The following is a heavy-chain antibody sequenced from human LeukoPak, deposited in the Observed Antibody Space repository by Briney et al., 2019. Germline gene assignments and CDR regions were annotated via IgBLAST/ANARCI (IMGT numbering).Heavy chain of an antibody. V-gene: IGHV1-2*02. Sequence: GASVKVSCKASGYTFTGYYMHWVRQAPGLGLELMGWINPNSGGTNYAQKFQGRVTMTRDTSISTAYMELSRLRSDDTAVYYCARDCSSTSCSDYWGQGTLVTVSS. CDR1: GYTFTGYY. CDR2: INPNSGGT. CDR3: ARDCSSTSCSDY. D-gene: IGHD2-2*01. J-gene: IGHJ4*02.